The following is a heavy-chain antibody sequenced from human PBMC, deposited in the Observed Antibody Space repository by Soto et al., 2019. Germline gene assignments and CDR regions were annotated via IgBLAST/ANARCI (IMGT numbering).Heavy chain of an antibody. J-gene: IGHJ5*02. CDR3: ARSVFP. V-gene: IGHV4-31*01. Sequence: QVQLQESGPGLVKPSQTLSLTCTVSGGSISSGGYYWTWIRQHPGKGLEWIGYIYYSGSTYYNPSLKLQVTMAVDTSKNQFSWKLSSETAAGTAVYYCARSVFPWGQGTLVTVSS. CDR2: IYYSGST. CDR1: GGSISSGGYY.